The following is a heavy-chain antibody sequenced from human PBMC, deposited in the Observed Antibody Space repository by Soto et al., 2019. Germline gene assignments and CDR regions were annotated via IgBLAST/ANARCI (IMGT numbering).Heavy chain of an antibody. CDR1: GGSISSGDYY. Sequence: QVQLQESGPGLVKPSQTLSLTCTVSGGSISSGDYYWSWIRQPPGKGLEWIGYIYYSGSTYYNPSLKSRVTISVDTSKNPFSLKLSSVTAADTAVYYCAGVRGGGADAFDIWGQGTMVTVSS. V-gene: IGHV4-30-4*01. D-gene: IGHD3-16*01. J-gene: IGHJ3*02. CDR2: IYYSGST. CDR3: AGVRGGGADAFDI.